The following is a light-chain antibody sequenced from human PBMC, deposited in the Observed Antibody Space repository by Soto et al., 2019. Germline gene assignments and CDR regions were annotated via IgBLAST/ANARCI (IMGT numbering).Light chain of an antibody. CDR1: SSDVGAYTY. Sequence: QSVLTQPASVSGSPGQSITISCTGTSSDVGAYTYVSWYQQHPGKAPKLMIFDVSDRPSGVSNRFSGSKSGNTASLTISGLQAEDEADYYCSSYTTSYTLVFGGGTKLTVL. CDR2: DVS. CDR3: SSYTTSYTLV. J-gene: IGLJ2*01. V-gene: IGLV2-14*01.